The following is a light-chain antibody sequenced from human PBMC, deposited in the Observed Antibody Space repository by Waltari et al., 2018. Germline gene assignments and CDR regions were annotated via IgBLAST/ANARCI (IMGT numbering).Light chain of an antibody. V-gene: IGKV4-1*01. CDR1: QSVLYSSNNKNY. Sequence: DIVMTQSPDSLDVSLGERATINCKSSQSVLYSSNNKNYLAWYQQKPGQPPKLLIYWASTLASWVPYRFSGSRSGTDFTLTISSLQAEDVAVYYCQQYYSTPLTFGGGTKVEIK. CDR3: QQYYSTPLT. J-gene: IGKJ4*01. CDR2: WAS.